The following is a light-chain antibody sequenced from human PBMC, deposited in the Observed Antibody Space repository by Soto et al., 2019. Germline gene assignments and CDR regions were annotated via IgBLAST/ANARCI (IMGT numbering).Light chain of an antibody. CDR2: AAS. V-gene: IGKV1D-12*01. Sequence: DIQMTQSPSSVSASVGDRVAITCRATQDISRWLAWYQQKPGKAPKLLIYAASTLQSGVPSRFSGSGSGTDFTLTISSLQPEDFATYYCQQADTFPPTFGPGTRLEIK. CDR1: QDISRW. CDR3: QQADTFPPT. J-gene: IGKJ5*01.